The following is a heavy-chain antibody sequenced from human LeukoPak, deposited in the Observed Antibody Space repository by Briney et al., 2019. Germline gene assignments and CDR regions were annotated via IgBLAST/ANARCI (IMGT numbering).Heavy chain of an antibody. J-gene: IGHJ4*02. CDR2: IKQDGGEK. V-gene: IGHV3-7*01. CDR1: RFPFSSYW. Sequence: PGGSLRLSCAASRFPFSSYWMSWVRQAPGKGLEWVANIKQDGGEKFYVDSVKGRFTISRDNAKNSLYLQLNSLRVEDTAVYYCAREDHSNYNYWGQGTLVTVSS. D-gene: IGHD4-11*01. CDR3: AREDHSNYNY.